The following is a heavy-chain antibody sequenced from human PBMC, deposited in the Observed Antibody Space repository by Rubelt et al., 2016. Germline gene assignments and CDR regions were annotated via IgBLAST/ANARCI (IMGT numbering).Heavy chain of an antibody. Sequence: MHWVRQAPGQGLEWMGIINPSGGSTSYAQKFQGRVTMTRDTSTSTVYMELSSLRSEDTAVYYCARDGAAAGLAGDNWLDPWGQGTLVTVAS. J-gene: IGHJ5*02. D-gene: IGHD6-13*01. CDR2: INPSGGST. V-gene: IGHV1-46*01. CDR3: ARDGAAAGLAGDNWLDP.